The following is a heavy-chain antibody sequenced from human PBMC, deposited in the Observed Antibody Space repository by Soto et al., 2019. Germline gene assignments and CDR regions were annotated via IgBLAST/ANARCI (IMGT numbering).Heavy chain of an antibody. J-gene: IGHJ4*02. V-gene: IGHV4-31*03. CDR1: GGSISSGGYY. D-gene: IGHD4-17*01. CDR3: ARSTAVTHNFDY. CDR2: IYYSGST. Sequence: PSETLSLTCTVSGGSISSGGYYWSWIRQHPGKGLEWIGYIYYSGSTYYNPSLKSRVTISVDTSKNQFSLKLSSVTAADTAVYYCARSTAVTHNFDYWGQGTLVTVSS.